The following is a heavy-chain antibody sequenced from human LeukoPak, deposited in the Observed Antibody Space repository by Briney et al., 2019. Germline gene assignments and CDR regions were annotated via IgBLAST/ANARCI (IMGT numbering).Heavy chain of an antibody. V-gene: IGHV3-53*01. J-gene: IGHJ6*02. CDR1: GFTVSSTY. CDR3: AREKYDSGSYLYGMDV. D-gene: IGHD3-10*01. CDR2: IHSGGST. Sequence: GGSLRLSCAASGFTVSSTYMNWVRQAPGKGLEWVSVIHSGGSTDYADSVKGRVTISRDNSKNTVYLQMNSLRAEDTAVYYCAREKYDSGSYLYGMDVWGQGTTVTVSS.